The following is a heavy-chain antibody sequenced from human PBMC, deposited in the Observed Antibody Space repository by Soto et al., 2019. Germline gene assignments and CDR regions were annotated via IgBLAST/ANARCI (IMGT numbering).Heavy chain of an antibody. D-gene: IGHD3-16*02. Sequence: QVQLVQSGAEVKKPGSSVKVSCKASGGTFSSYAISCVRQAPVQGLDWMGGIIPIFGTANYAQKFQGRVRITADESTSTAYMELSSLRSEDTAVYYCAGGRRITFGGVIVGSSDYWGQGTLVTVSS. CDR3: AGGRRITFGGVIVGSSDY. V-gene: IGHV1-69*12. J-gene: IGHJ4*02. CDR1: GGTFSSYA. CDR2: IIPIFGTA.